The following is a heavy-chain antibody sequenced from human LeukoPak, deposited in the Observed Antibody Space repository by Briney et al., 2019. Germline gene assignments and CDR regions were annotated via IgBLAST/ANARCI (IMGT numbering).Heavy chain of an antibody. V-gene: IGHV4-39*07. CDR2: IYYSGST. CDR1: GGSISSSSYY. Sequence: PSETLSLTCTVSGGSISSSSYYWGWIRQPPGKGLEWIGSIYYSGSTYYNPSLKSRVTISVDTSKTQFSLKLSSVTAADTAVYYCARVPTMSIFNWFDPWGQGTLVTVSS. D-gene: IGHD2-21*01. CDR3: ARVPTMSIFNWFDP. J-gene: IGHJ5*02.